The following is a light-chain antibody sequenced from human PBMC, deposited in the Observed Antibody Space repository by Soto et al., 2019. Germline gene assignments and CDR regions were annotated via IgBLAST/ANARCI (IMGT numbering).Light chain of an antibody. Sequence: EIVMTQSPAILSVSPGERVTLSCRASQSVGRSLAWYQQKAGQAPRLLIYGASTRATGTPVRFSGSGSGTEFSLTISSLQSEDFVVYYCQQYETWPLTCGGGPKVDIK. J-gene: IGKJ4*01. CDR1: QSVGRS. CDR2: GAS. CDR3: QQYETWPLT. V-gene: IGKV3-15*01.